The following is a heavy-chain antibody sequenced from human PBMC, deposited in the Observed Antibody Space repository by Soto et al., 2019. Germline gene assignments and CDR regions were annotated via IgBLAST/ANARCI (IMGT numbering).Heavy chain of an antibody. D-gene: IGHD3-22*01. CDR1: GDSISSGDYY. J-gene: IGHJ5*02. V-gene: IGHV4-30-4*01. Sequence: PSETLSLTCTVSGDSISSGDYYGSGLRQPPGKGLEWIGYIYYSGSTYYNPSLKSRVTISVDTSKNQFSLKLSSVTAADTAVYYCAREKYDSSGRNWFDPWGQGTLVTVSS. CDR2: IYYSGST. CDR3: AREKYDSSGRNWFDP.